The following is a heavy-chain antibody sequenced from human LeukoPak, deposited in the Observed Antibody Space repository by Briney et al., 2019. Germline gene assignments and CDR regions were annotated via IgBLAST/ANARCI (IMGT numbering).Heavy chain of an antibody. D-gene: IGHD3-16*01. CDR2: IRWNSGSI. V-gene: IGHV3-9*01. J-gene: IGHJ4*02. CDR3: AKAPRGNDDYFDY. Sequence: GRSLRLSCAASGFTFDDYGMHWVRQAPGKGLEWVSGIRWNSGSIGYADSVEGRFTISRDNAKNSLYLQMNSLRAEDTALYYCAKAPRGNDDYFDYWGQGTLVTVSS. CDR1: GFTFDDYG.